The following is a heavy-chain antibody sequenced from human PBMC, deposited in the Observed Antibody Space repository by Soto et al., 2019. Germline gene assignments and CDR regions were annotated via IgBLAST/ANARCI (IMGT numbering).Heavy chain of an antibody. D-gene: IGHD2-2*01. V-gene: IGHV3-30-3*01. J-gene: IGHJ5*02. CDR3: ARRYKDGRRDCISTSCLFDP. CDR2: ISYDGSNK. Sequence: QVQLVESGGGVVQPGRSLRLSCAASGFTFSTYAMHWVRQAPGKGLEWVAVISYDGSNKYYADSVKGRFTISRDNSKNKLYLQMNSLRAEDTAVYYCARRYKDGRRDCISTSCLFDPWGQGTLVTVSS. CDR1: GFTFSTYA.